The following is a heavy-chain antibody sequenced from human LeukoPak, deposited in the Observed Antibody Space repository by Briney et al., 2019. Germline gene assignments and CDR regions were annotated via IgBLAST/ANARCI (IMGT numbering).Heavy chain of an antibody. CDR1: GYTFTGYY. J-gene: IGHJ4*02. Sequence: ASVKVSCKASGYTFTGYYMHWVRQAPGQGLEWMGWINPNSGGTNYAQKFRGRVTMTRDTSISTAYMELSRLRSDDTAVYYCARDPTGEWEPDNWGQGTLVTVSS. CDR3: ARDPTGEWEPDN. V-gene: IGHV1-2*02. D-gene: IGHD1-26*01. CDR2: INPNSGGT.